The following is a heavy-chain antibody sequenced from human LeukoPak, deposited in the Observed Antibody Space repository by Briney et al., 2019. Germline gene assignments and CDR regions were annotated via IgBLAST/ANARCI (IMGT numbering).Heavy chain of an antibody. CDR1: GGSISSGDYY. V-gene: IGHV4-30-4*08. CDR2: IYYSGST. D-gene: IGHD3-10*01. Sequence: SQTLSLTCTVSGGSISSGDYYWSWIRQPPGKGLEWIGYIYYSGSTYYNPSLKSRVTISVDTSKNQFSLKLSSVTAADTAVYYCAREWGFGEIQWDDAFDIWGQGTMVTVSS. J-gene: IGHJ3*02. CDR3: AREWGFGEIQWDDAFDI.